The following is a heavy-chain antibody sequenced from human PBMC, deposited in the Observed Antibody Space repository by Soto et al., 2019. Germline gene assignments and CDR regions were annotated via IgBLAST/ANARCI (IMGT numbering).Heavy chain of an antibody. CDR1: GGSFSGYY. Sequence: SETLSLTCAVYGGSFSGYYWSWIRQPPGKGLEWIGEINHSGSTNYNPSLKSRVTISVDTSKNQFSLKLSSVTAADTAVYYCARRITVTKDFDYWGQGTLVTVS. D-gene: IGHD4-17*01. V-gene: IGHV4-34*01. CDR2: INHSGST. J-gene: IGHJ4*02. CDR3: ARRITVTKDFDY.